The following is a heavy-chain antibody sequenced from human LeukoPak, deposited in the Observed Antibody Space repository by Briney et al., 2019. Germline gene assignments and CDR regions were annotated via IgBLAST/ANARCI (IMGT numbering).Heavy chain of an antibody. CDR1: RFTISYST. CDR2: ISSSSSYI. V-gene: IGHV3-21*01. Sequence: GGSLRLSCAASRFTISYSTSNWVRQAPGKGLEWVSSISSSSSYIYYADSVKGRFTIARDNPKDSLHLKMNSLRAEDTAVYYCARATSDDILTGYYSSWGQGTLVTVSS. CDR3: ARATSDDILTGYYSS. D-gene: IGHD3-9*01. J-gene: IGHJ5*02.